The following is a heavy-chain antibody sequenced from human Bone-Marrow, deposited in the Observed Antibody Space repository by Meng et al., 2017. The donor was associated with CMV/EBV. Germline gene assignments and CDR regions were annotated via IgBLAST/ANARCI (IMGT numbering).Heavy chain of an antibody. Sequence: ASVKVSCKASGYTFPAHYFHWVRQAPGQGLEWMGWINPNSGGTKYEQKFQGRVTVTRDTSISTAYMGLRRLRSDDMAVYYCARDFLYAENGMDVWGQGTTVTVSS. D-gene: IGHD3-16*01. CDR1: GYTFPAHY. CDR3: ARDFLYAENGMDV. J-gene: IGHJ6*02. V-gene: IGHV1-2*02. CDR2: INPNSGGT.